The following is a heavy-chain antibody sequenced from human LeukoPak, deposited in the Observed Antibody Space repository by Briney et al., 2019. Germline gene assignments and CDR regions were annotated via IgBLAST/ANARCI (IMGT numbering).Heavy chain of an antibody. Sequence: SETLSLTCAVYGGSFSGYYWSWIRQPPGKELEWIGEINHSGSTNYNPSLKSRVTISVDTSKNQFSLKLSSVTAADTAVYYCARPYYDFWSGYFDHYYYYMDVWGKGTTVTVSS. CDR2: INHSGST. J-gene: IGHJ6*03. D-gene: IGHD3-3*01. CDR3: ARPYYDFWSGYFDHYYYYMDV. CDR1: GGSFSGYY. V-gene: IGHV4-34*01.